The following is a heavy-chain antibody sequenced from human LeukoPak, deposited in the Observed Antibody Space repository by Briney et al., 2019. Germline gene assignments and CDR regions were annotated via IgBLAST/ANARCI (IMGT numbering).Heavy chain of an antibody. J-gene: IGHJ4*02. D-gene: IGHD2-2*01. CDR2: ISGSGGST. CDR1: GFTVSSNY. CDR3: AKRSSTSSPFDY. V-gene: IGHV3-23*01. Sequence: GGSLRLSCAASGFTVSSNYMSWVRQAPGKGLEWVSAISGSGGSTYYADSVKGRFTISRDNSKNTLYLQMNSLRAEDTAVYYCAKRSSTSSPFDYWGQGTLVTVSS.